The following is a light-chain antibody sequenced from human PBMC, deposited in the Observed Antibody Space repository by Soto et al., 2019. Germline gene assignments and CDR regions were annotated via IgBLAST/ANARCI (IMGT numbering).Light chain of an antibody. J-gene: IGLJ2*01. Sequence: QSVLTQPASVSGSPGQSITISCTGTSSDVGGYNYVSWYQQHPGKAPKLMIYEVSNRPSGVSNRFSGSKSGNTASLTISGLQAEDEADYYCSSYTSSSTPFVVFGGGTKGPS. CDR1: SSDVGGYNY. V-gene: IGLV2-14*01. CDR3: SSYTSSSTPFVV. CDR2: EVS.